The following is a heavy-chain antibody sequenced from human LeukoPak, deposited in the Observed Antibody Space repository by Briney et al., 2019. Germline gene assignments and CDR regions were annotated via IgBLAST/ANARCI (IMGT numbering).Heavy chain of an antibody. CDR3: ARGAPPDI. CDR1: GFPFSTYA. CDR2: VSYDGGNK. Sequence: GGSLRLSCAASGFPFSTYAMYWVRQAPGKGLEWVAVVSYDGGNKYYADSVEGRFTISRDSSKNTLYLQMNSLRTEDTAVYYCARGAPPDIWGQGTMVTVSS. J-gene: IGHJ3*02. V-gene: IGHV3-30-3*01.